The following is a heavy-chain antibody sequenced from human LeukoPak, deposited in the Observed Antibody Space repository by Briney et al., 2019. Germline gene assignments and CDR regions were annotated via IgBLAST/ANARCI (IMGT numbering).Heavy chain of an antibody. CDR3: ARGYCYNTNCYCDY. J-gene: IGHJ4*02. Sequence: GGSLRLSCAASGFTVSSNYMNWVRQAPGKGLEWVSVIYSGGNTYYADSAKGRFTTSRDNSKNTLYLQMNSLRAEDTAVYYCARGYCYNTNCYCDYWGQGTLVTVSS. CDR2: IYSGGNT. D-gene: IGHD2-2*01. V-gene: IGHV3-53*01. CDR1: GFTVSSNY.